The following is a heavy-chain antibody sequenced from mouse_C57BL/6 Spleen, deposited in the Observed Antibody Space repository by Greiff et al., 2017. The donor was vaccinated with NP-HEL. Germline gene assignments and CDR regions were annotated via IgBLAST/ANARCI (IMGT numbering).Heavy chain of an antibody. J-gene: IGHJ3*01. CDR1: GYAFSSSW. V-gene: IGHV1-82*01. CDR3: ARNNYGSSGAY. CDR2: IYPGDGDT. Sequence: QVHVKQSGPELVKPGASVKISCKASGYAFSSSWMNWVKQRPGKGLEWIGRIYPGDGDTNYNGKFKGKATLTADKSSSTAYMQLSSLTSEDSAVYFCARNNYGSSGAYWGQGTLVTVSA. D-gene: IGHD1-1*01.